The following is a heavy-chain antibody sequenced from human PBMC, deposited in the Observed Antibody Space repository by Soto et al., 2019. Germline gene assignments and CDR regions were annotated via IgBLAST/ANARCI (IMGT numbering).Heavy chain of an antibody. V-gene: IGHV4-30-4*08. D-gene: IGHD3-22*01. J-gene: IGHJ4*02. Sequence: SETLSLTCTVSGGSISRGDFYRIWLRLTPGKGLEWIGYIYYSGSTYYNPSLKSRVTISVDKSKNQFSLNLSSVTAASPAVYYCAREGYYCDRSGYQVYYFDYWGQGTLVTACS. CDR2: IYYSGST. CDR1: GGSISRGDFY. CDR3: AREGYYCDRSGYQVYYFDY.